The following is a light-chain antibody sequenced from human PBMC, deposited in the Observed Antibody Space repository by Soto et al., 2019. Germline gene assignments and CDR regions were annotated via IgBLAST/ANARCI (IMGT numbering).Light chain of an antibody. CDR3: VLYMGGGIRM. CDR2: RTN. Sequence: QAVVTQEPSFSVSPGGTVTLTYGLNSGSVSTSYYPSWYQQTPGQAPRTLIYRTNTRSSGVPDRFSGSILGNKAALTIAGAQADDESDYYCVLYMGGGIRMFGGGTKLTVL. V-gene: IGLV8-61*01. J-gene: IGLJ3*02. CDR1: SGSVSTSYY.